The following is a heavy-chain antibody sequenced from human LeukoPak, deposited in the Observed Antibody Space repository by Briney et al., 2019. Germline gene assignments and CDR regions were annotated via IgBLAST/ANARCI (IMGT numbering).Heavy chain of an antibody. CDR2: IYYSGTT. J-gene: IGHJ6*02. CDR1: GGSFSSSPDY. Sequence: PSETLSLTCTVSGGSFSSSPDYWGWIRQPPGKGLEWLGTIYYSGTTYYNASLKSRVTVSVDTSRTRFSLKLSSMTAADTAVYYCARHRLYYGMDVWGQGTTVTVSS. D-gene: IGHD2-21*02. CDR3: ARHRLYYGMDV. V-gene: IGHV4-39*01.